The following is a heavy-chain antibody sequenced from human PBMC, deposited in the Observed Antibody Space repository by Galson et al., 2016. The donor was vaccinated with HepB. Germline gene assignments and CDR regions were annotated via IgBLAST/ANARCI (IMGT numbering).Heavy chain of an antibody. V-gene: IGHV3-30*18. CDR1: GFTFSNYG. D-gene: IGHD3-10*02. J-gene: IGHJ4*02. CDR3: VKYDMLSGLH. Sequence: SLRLSCAATGFTFSNYGIHWAPQAPAKGPERVALKSSDESNKNYSDSVKGRFTISRDNSNNLSFLQMHSLRAEDTAVYYCVKYDMLSGLHWGQGALVTVSS. CDR2: KSSDESNK.